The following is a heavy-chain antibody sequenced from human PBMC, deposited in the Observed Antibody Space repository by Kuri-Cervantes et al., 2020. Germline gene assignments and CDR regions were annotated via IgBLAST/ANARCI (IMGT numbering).Heavy chain of an antibody. CDR1: GFTFSSYA. CDR2: ISYDGSNK. J-gene: IGHJ4*02. V-gene: IGHV3-30-3*01. CDR3: ARAPRGHYFDY. Sequence: GESLKISCAASGFTFSSYAMHWVRQAPGKGLEWVAVISYDGSNKYYADSVKGRFTISRDNSKNTLYLQMNSLRAEDTAVYYCARAPRGHYFDYWGQGTLVTVSS.